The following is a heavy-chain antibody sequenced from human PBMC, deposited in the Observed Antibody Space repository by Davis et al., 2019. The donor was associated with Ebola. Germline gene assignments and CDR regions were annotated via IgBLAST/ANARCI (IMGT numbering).Heavy chain of an antibody. Sequence: GGSLRLSCAASGFTFSSYEMNWVRQAPGKGLEWVSFISSSSSYIYYADSVKGRFTISRDNAKNSLYLQMNSLRAEDTAVYYCARVGGDYYGSGSPRYYYGMDVWGQGTTVTVSS. V-gene: IGHV3-21*01. CDR1: GFTFSSYE. J-gene: IGHJ6*02. CDR3: ARVGGDYYGSGSPRYYYGMDV. D-gene: IGHD3-10*01. CDR2: ISSSSSYI.